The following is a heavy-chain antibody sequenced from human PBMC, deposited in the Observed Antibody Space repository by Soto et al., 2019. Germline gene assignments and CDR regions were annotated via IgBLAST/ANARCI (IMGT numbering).Heavy chain of an antibody. D-gene: IGHD4-17*01. CDR2: TNYRSKWYH. V-gene: IGHV6-1*01. Sequence: QVQLQQSGPGLVKPSQTLSLTCAISGDSVSSNNVAWNWIRQSPSRGLEWLGRTNYRSKWYHDYAVSVKSRININPDTTTNQFSLQLSAVTPEDTAVYCCVRDKTVTRGYGMDVWGQGTTVTVSS. J-gene: IGHJ6*02. CDR3: VRDKTVTRGYGMDV. CDR1: GDSVSSNNVA.